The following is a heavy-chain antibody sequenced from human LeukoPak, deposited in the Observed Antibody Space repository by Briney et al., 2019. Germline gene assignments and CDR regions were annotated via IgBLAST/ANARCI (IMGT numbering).Heavy chain of an antibody. Sequence: GESLKISRNGSGYSFPNYWIDWVRQMPGKGLEWMGIIYPGGSHTRYSPSFQDQVTISVDKSNSPAYLQWSSLKASDTAMYHCARGPYAYTSSATLGSYNWFDPWGQGSLVTVSP. CDR2: IYPGGSHT. CDR3: ARGPYAYTSSATLGSYNWFDP. D-gene: IGHD2-2*02. J-gene: IGHJ5*02. CDR1: GYSFPNYW. V-gene: IGHV5-51*01.